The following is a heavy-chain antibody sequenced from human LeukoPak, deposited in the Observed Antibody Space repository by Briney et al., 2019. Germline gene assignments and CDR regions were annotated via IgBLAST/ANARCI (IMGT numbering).Heavy chain of an antibody. J-gene: IGHJ4*02. V-gene: IGHV3-30*04. D-gene: IGHD5-12*01. Sequence: HTGRSLRLSCAASGFTFSSYAMHWVRQAPGKGLEWVAFIRYDGSNKYYADSVKGRFTISRDNAKNSLYLQMNSLRAEDTAVYYCARYIVATDYFDYWGQGTLVTVSS. CDR1: GFTFSSYA. CDR3: ARYIVATDYFDY. CDR2: IRYDGSNK.